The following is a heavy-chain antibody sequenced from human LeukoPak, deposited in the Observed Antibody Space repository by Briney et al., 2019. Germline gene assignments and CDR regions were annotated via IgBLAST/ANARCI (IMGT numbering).Heavy chain of an antibody. CDR1: GFTFDDYG. CDR2: INWNGGST. CDR3: AKVNPYYYYYMDV. Sequence: GSLRLSCAASGFTFDDYGMSWVRQAPGKGLEWVSGINWNGGSTGYADSVKGRFTVSRDNSKNTLYLQMNSLRAEDTAVYYCAKVNPYYYYYMDVWGKGTTVTISS. V-gene: IGHV3-20*04. J-gene: IGHJ6*03.